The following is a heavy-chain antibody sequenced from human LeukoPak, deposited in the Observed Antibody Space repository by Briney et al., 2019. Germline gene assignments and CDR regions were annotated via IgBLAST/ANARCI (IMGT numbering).Heavy chain of an antibody. CDR3: ARDAARWYNWNYNWFDP. D-gene: IGHD1-7*01. Sequence: GASVKVSCKASGYTFTGYYMHWVRQAPGQGLEWMGWINPNSGGTNYAQKFQGRVTMTRDTSISTAYMELSRLRSDDTAVYYCARDAARWYNWNYNWFDPWGQGTLVTVSS. CDR2: INPNSGGT. CDR1: GYTFTGYY. J-gene: IGHJ5*02. V-gene: IGHV1-2*02.